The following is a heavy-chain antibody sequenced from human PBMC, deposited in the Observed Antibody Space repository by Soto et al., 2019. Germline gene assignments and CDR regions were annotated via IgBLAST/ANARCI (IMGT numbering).Heavy chain of an antibody. CDR1: GFTFSSYG. CDR2: ISYDGSNK. D-gene: IGHD1-1*01. J-gene: IGHJ4*02. CDR3: AKDSLATVTSYYFYY. Sequence: QVQLVESGGGAVQPGRSLRLSCAASGFTFSSYGMHWVRQAPGKGLEWVAVISYDGSNKYYADSVKGRFTISRDNSKNTLYLQMNCLRAEDTAVYYCAKDSLATVTSYYFYYWGQGTLVTVSS. V-gene: IGHV3-30*18.